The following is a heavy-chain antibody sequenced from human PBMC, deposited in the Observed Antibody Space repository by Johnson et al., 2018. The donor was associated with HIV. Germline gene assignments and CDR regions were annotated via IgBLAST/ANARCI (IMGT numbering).Heavy chain of an antibody. Sequence: QVQLVESGGGVVQPGRSLRLSCAASGFSFSSYAMHWVRQAPGKGLEWVAVVSYDGSERYYADSVKGRFTISRDNSKNTLYLQMNSLRAEDTAVYYCARGPIADDAFDIWGQGTMVTVSS. CDR2: VSYDGSER. J-gene: IGHJ3*02. CDR3: ARGPIADDAFDI. V-gene: IGHV3-30*04. CDR1: GFSFSSYA. D-gene: IGHD3-16*02.